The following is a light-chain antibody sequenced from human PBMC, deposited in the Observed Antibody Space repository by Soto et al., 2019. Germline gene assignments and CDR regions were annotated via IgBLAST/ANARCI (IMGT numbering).Light chain of an antibody. Sequence: DIQMTPSPSTLSVSVRDRVTITCRASQSISSWLAWYQQKPGKAPKLLIYDASSLKSGVPSRFSGSGSGTEFTLTIGSLQPDDFATYYCQHYNSYFQTFGQGTKVDIK. J-gene: IGKJ1*01. CDR2: DAS. V-gene: IGKV1-5*01. CDR1: QSISSW. CDR3: QHYNSYFQT.